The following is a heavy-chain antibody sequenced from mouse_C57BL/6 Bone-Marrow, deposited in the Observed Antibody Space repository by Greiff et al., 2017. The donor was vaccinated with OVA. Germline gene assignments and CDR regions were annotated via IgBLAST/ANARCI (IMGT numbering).Heavy chain of an antibody. CDR3: TTGEGNYGSSSYFDY. V-gene: IGHV14-1*01. Sequence: EVKLQESGAELVRPGASVKLSCTASGFNIKDYYMHWVKQRPEQGLEWIGRIDPEDGDTEYAPKFQGKATMTADTSSNTAYLQLSSLTSEDTAVYYCTTGEGNYGSSSYFDYWGQGTTLTVSS. D-gene: IGHD1-1*01. J-gene: IGHJ2*01. CDR1: GFNIKDYY. CDR2: IDPEDGDT.